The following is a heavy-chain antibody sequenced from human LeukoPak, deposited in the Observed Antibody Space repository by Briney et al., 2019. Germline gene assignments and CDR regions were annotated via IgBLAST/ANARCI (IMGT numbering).Heavy chain of an antibody. V-gene: IGHV3-49*04. CDR2: IRNLVNGGTT. Sequence: GGSLRLSCAASGFTFGDYAMSWVRQAPGKGLEWIGFIRNLVNGGTTEYAASVKGRVTISRDDSKSIAYLQMNSLKTEDRAVYYCSRFYSSGWASGAFDIWGQGTMVTVSS. CDR1: GFTFGDYA. D-gene: IGHD3-22*01. CDR3: SRFYSSGWASGAFDI. J-gene: IGHJ3*02.